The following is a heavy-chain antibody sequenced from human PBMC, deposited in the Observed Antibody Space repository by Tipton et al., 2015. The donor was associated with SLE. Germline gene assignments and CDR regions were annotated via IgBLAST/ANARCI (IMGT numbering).Heavy chain of an antibody. D-gene: IGHD6-13*01. CDR3: ARRIAAAGPYFDY. Sequence: TLSLTCAVYGGSFSDYYWSWIRQPPGKGLEWIGEINHSGSTNYNPSLKSRVTISVDTSKNQFSLKLSSVTAADTAVYYCARRIAAAGPYFDYWGQGTLVTVSS. J-gene: IGHJ4*02. V-gene: IGHV4-34*01. CDR2: INHSGST. CDR1: GGSFSDYY.